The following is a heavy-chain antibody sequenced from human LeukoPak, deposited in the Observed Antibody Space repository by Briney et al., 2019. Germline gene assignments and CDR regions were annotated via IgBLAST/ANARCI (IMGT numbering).Heavy chain of an antibody. D-gene: IGHD5-18*01. CDR3: ARVRPPNIVDSVMDYKYYHDMDV. Sequence: ASVKVSCKASGYTFSSYGISWVRQAPGQGLEWMGWISPYNGNTEYGQKVQGRVTMTTDRPTTTASMELRSLRSDDTAMYYCARVRPPNIVDSVMDYKYYHDMDVWGQGTLVTVSS. CDR1: GYTFSSYG. CDR2: ISPYNGNT. J-gene: IGHJ4*02. V-gene: IGHV1-18*01.